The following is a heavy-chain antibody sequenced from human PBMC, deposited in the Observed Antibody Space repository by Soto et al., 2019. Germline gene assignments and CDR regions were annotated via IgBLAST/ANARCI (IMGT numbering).Heavy chain of an antibody. V-gene: IGHV3-23*01. CDR2: ISGSGSST. CDR1: GVTFISYA. D-gene: IGHD3-3*01. J-gene: IGHJ4*02. Sequence: GSLRVSCAAAGVTFISYAMSWVRRAPGKGLEWVSVISGSGSSTYYADSVKGRFTISRDNSKKTLYVQMNSLRAEDTAVYYCAKMSDFWSGSPTYHFDYWGQGTQVTVSS. CDR3: AKMSDFWSGSPTYHFDY.